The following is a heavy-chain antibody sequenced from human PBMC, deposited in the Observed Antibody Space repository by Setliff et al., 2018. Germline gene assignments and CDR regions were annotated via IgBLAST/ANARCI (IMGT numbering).Heavy chain of an antibody. CDR1: GFTFSSYG. D-gene: IGHD1-1*01. V-gene: IGHV3-23*01. CDR3: ARVRRSGFDY. Sequence: GGSLRLSCAASGFTFSSYGMHWVRQAPGKGLEWVSAISGSGGSTYYADSVKGRFTISRDNSKNTLYLQMNSLRSEDTAVYYCARVRRSGFDYWGQGTLVTVSS. CDR2: ISGSGGST. J-gene: IGHJ4*02.